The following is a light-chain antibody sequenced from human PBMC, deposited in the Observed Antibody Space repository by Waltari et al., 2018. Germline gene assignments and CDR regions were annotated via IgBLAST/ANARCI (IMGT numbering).Light chain of an antibody. CDR1: QSISRY. Sequence: IMLTQSSGTLFLSPRERATLSCRASQSISRYLAWYQQKPGQAPRLLIYGASTRATGIPDRFSGSGSGTDFRLTISGLEAEDSAVYYCQHHFRLPATFGQGTRLEIK. J-gene: IGKJ1*01. CDR2: GAS. V-gene: IGKV3-20*01. CDR3: QHHFRLPAT.